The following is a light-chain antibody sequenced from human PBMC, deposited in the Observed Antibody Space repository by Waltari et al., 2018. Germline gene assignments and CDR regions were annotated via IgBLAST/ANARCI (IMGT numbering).Light chain of an antibody. CDR1: QSVSSSY. V-gene: IGKV3-20*01. CDR2: GAS. Sequence: EIVLTQSPGTLSLSPGERATLSCRASQSVSSSYLAWYQQKHGQAPRLLIYGASSSATGIPDRFSGSGAGTDFTLTISRLEPEDFAVDYCQQYGSSPWTFGQGTKVEIK. J-gene: IGKJ1*01. CDR3: QQYGSSPWT.